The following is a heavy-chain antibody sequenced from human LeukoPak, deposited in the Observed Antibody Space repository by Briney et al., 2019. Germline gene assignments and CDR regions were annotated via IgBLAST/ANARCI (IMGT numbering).Heavy chain of an antibody. D-gene: IGHD1-1*01. CDR2: IYPGDSDA. J-gene: IGHJ3*02. Sequence: GESLKISCEGSGYSFTSYWIGWVRRMPGKGLEWMGFIYPGDSDARYSPSFQGQVTISADKSITTAYLQWSSLSASDSAMYYCARPRSGWKDGSRDAFDIWGQGTMVTVSS. V-gene: IGHV5-51*01. CDR3: ARPRSGWKDGSRDAFDI. CDR1: GYSFTSYW.